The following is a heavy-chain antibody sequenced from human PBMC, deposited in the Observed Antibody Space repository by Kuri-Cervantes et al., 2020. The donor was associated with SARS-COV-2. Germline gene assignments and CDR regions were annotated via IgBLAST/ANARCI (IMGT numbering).Heavy chain of an antibody. CDR3: YCAPKEGFDS. D-gene: IGHD2-21*01. J-gene: IGHJ4*02. CDR1: GGTFSSYA. V-gene: IGHV1-69*05. Sequence: SVKVSCKASGGTFSSYAISWVRQAPGQGLEWMGGIIPIFGTANYAQKFQGRVTITTDESTSTAYMELSSLTSEDTAIYYCYCAPKEGFDSWGQGTLVTVSS. CDR2: IIPIFGTA.